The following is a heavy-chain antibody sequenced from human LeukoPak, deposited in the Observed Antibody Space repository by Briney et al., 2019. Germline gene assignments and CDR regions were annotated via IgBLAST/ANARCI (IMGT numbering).Heavy chain of an antibody. Sequence: WASVKVSCKASGYTFTSYDINWVRQATGQGLEWMGWMNPNSGNTGYAQKFQGRVTMTRNTSISTAYMELSSLRSEDTAVYYCARDGSYYERFDYWGQGTLVTVSS. V-gene: IGHV1-8*01. CDR1: GYTFTSYD. CDR2: MNPNSGNT. D-gene: IGHD1-26*01. J-gene: IGHJ4*02. CDR3: ARDGSYYERFDY.